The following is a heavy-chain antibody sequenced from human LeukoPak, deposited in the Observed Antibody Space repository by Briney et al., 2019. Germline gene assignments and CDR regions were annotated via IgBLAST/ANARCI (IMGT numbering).Heavy chain of an antibody. D-gene: IGHD1-26*01. CDR3: ARRSNDAFDI. CDR2: ISPGSDFT. V-gene: IGHV3-21*06. Sequence: GGSLRLSCAASGFFFGDFGMNWVRQSPGKGLEWVSSISPGSDFTYYADSMKGRFTISRDNAKSSLYLQMNSLRADDTAVYYCARRSNDAFDIWGQGTMVTVSS. CDR1: GFFFGDFG. J-gene: IGHJ3*02.